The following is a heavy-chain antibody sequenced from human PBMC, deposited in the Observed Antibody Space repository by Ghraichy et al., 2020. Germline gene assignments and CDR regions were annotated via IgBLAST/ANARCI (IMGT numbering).Heavy chain of an antibody. D-gene: IGHD4-23*01. V-gene: IGHV3-30-3*01. Sequence: GGSLRLSCAASGFTFSSYAMHWVRQAPGKGPEWVAVISYDGSNKYYADSVKGRFTISRDNSKNTLYLQMNSLRAEDTAVYYCARLLRTYGGFDYWGQGTLVTVSS. J-gene: IGHJ4*02. CDR2: ISYDGSNK. CDR3: ARLLRTYGGFDY. CDR1: GFTFSSYA.